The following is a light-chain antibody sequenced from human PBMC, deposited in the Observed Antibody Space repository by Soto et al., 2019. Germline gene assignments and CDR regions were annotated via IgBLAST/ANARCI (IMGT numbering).Light chain of an antibody. CDR3: NSYAGNIGYV. V-gene: IGLV2-14*03. CDR2: GVS. Sequence: QSALTQPASVSGSPGQSITISCTGTSSDVGDYNYVSWYQQHPGKASKLVIYGVSNRPSGISNRFSGSKSGNTASLTISGLQPEDEADYYCNSYAGNIGYVFGTGTKLTVL. CDR1: SSDVGDYNY. J-gene: IGLJ1*01.